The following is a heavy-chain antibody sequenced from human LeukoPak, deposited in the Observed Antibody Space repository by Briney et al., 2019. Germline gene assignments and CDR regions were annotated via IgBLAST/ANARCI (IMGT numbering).Heavy chain of an antibody. J-gene: IGHJ4*02. CDR3: AKSTSSWERVDY. D-gene: IGHD6-13*01. Sequence: PGGSLRLSCAASGXTFSPYWMHWVRQAPGKGLEWVSSISGNSGRTYYADSVKGRFSISRDNSNNTLYLQMNSLRAEDAAVYYCAKSTSSWERVDYWGQGTLVTVSS. CDR2: ISGNSGRT. CDR1: GXTFSPYW. V-gene: IGHV3-23*01.